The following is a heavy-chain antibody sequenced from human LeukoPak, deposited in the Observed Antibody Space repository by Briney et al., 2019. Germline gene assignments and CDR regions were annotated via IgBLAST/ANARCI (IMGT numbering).Heavy chain of an antibody. CDR3: AGEITSSCHH. Sequence: SETLSLTRTVSGGSISISNYYWGWVRQTPGKGLEWIGSIYYSGTTFYKPALKSRVTISVDTSKNQFSLKLSSVTAADTAVYYCAGEITSSCHHWGQGTLVTVSS. CDR2: IYYSGTT. V-gene: IGHV4-39*01. D-gene: IGHD1-14*01. CDR1: GGSISISNYY. J-gene: IGHJ1*01.